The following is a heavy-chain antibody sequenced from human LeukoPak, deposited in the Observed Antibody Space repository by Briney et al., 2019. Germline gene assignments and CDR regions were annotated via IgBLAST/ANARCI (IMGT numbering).Heavy chain of an antibody. CDR2: ISYHGSDE. Sequence: PGRSLRLSCEASGFTFNTYPMHWVRQAPDKGLEWEAMISYHGSDEYYADSVKGRFTISRDNSKNTLYLQMNNPRVEDTAMYYCARVHDTSGYYHFFDSWGQGTLVTVSS. CDR3: ARVHDTSGYYHFFDS. D-gene: IGHD3-9*01. V-gene: IGHV3-30*04. CDR1: GFTFNTYP. J-gene: IGHJ4*02.